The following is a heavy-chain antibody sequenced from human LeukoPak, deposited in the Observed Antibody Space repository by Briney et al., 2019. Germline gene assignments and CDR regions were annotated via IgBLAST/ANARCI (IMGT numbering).Heavy chain of an antibody. CDR1: GFTFDDYG. CDR3: ANSGLNRFEY. Sequence: SGGSLRLSCAASGFTFDDYGMSWVRQAPGKGLEWVSGINWNGGSTGYADSVKGRFTISRDNAKNSLYLQVNSLRADDTAVYYCANSGLNRFEYWGQGALVTVSS. V-gene: IGHV3-20*04. CDR2: INWNGGST. D-gene: IGHD2-15*01. J-gene: IGHJ4*02.